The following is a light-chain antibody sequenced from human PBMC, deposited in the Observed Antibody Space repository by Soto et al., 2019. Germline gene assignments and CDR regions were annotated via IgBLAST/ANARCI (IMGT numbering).Light chain of an antibody. CDR2: DVS. J-gene: IGLJ2*01. CDR1: SSDVGDYNY. V-gene: IGLV2-14*01. CDR3: SSYTSSSTSVA. Sequence: QSALTQPASVSGSPGQSITISCTGTSSDVGDYNYVSWYQQHPGKAPKLMIYDVSNRPSGVSNRFSGSKSGNTASLTISGLQAEDDADYYCSSYTSSSTSVAFGGGTKLTVL.